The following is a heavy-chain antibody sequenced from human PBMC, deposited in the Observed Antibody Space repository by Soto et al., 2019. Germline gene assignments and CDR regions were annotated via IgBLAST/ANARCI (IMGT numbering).Heavy chain of an antibody. V-gene: IGHV3-9*01. D-gene: IGHD3-10*01. CDR2: ISWNSGSI. Sequence: EVQLVESGGGLVQPGRSLRLSCAVSGFSFDDYAMHWVRQAPGKGLEWVSGISWNSGSIGYAESVKGRFTISRDNAKNSLYLQMNDLRGEDTALYHCAKDGGDGSGSDTDPAGGMDVWGQGTTVTVSS. CDR3: AKDGGDGSGSDTDPAGGMDV. CDR1: GFSFDDYA. J-gene: IGHJ6*02.